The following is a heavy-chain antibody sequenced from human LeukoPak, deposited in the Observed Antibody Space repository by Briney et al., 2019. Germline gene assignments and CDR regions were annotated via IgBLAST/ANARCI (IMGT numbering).Heavy chain of an antibody. V-gene: IGHV1-2*02. D-gene: IGHD6-13*01. CDR1: GCTFTGYY. Sequence: ASVKVSCQASGCTFTGYYMLWVRQAPGQGREGMGWINPNSGGTNYAQKFHGRVTMSRDTSFSKAYMELSSLRSDATAAYYCARPYSSSWDSYFQHWGQGTLVTVSS. J-gene: IGHJ1*01. CDR2: INPNSGGT. CDR3: ARPYSSSWDSYFQH.